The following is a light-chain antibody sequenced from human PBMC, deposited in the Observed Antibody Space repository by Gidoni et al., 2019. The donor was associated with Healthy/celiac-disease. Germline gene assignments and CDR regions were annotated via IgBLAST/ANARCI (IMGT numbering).Light chain of an antibody. CDR3: QQRSNWIFT. CDR1: QSVSSY. V-gene: IGKV3-11*01. CDR2: DAS. Sequence: EIVLPQSPATLSLSPGERATLSCKASQSVSSYLAWYQQKPGQAPRLLIYDASNMATGIPSRFSGSGSGTDFTLTISSLEPEDFAVYYCQQRSNWIFTFGPGTKVEIK. J-gene: IGKJ3*01.